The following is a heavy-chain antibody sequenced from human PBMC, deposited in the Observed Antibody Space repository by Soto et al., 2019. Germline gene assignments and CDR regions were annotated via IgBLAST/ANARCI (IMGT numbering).Heavy chain of an antibody. CDR2: IYYSGST. CDR3: ARHRIVVVVAAHNNWFDP. D-gene: IGHD2-15*01. V-gene: IGHV4-39*01. CDR1: GGSISSSSYY. J-gene: IGHJ5*02. Sequence: QLQLQESGPGLVKPSETLSLTCTVSGGSISSSSYYWGWIRQPPGKGLEWLGSIYYSGSTYYNPSLKSRATIPVDTSKTQFSLKLSSVTAADTAVYYCARHRIVVVVAAHNNWFDPWGQGTLVTVSS.